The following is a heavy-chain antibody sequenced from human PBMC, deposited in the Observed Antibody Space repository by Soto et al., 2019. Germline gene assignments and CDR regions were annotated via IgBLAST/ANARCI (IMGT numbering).Heavy chain of an antibody. CDR3: AKDTPYSSSWYMDY. Sequence: GGSLRLSCAASGFTFSSYGMHWVRQAPGKGLEWVAVISYDGSNKYYADSVKGRFTISRDNSKNTLYLQMNSLRAEDTAVYYCAKDTPYSSSWYMDYWGQGTLVTVSS. D-gene: IGHD6-13*01. V-gene: IGHV3-30*18. J-gene: IGHJ4*02. CDR1: GFTFSSYG. CDR2: ISYDGSNK.